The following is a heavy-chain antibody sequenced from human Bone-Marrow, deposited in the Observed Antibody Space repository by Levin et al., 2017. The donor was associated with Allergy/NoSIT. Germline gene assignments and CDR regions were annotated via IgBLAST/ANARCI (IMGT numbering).Heavy chain of an antibody. CDR3: AREGFGSSYDY. CDR1: GFTVSSNY. V-gene: IGHV3-53*01. J-gene: IGHJ4*02. D-gene: IGHD6-13*01. CDR2: IYSGGST. Sequence: LSLTCAASGFTVSSNYMSWVRQAPGKGLEWVSVIYSGGSTYYADSVKGRFTISRDNSKNTLYLQMNSLRAEDTAVYYCAREGFGSSYDYWGQGTLVTVSS.